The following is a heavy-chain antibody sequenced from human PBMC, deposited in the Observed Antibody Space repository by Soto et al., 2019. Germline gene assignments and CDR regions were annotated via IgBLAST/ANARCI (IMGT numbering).Heavy chain of an antibody. Sequence: QVQLVQSGAEVKRPGASVMVSCRATGYTFKNYDINWVRQATGQGLEWMGRMNPNSGNTGYAQKFQGRVTMTRNTSISTAYLELSSLRSEDTAVYYCARAPVYGGNGWLDPWGQGTLVTVSS. J-gene: IGHJ5*02. D-gene: IGHD2-15*01. CDR2: MNPNSGNT. CDR3: ARAPVYGGNGWLDP. CDR1: GYTFKNYD. V-gene: IGHV1-8*01.